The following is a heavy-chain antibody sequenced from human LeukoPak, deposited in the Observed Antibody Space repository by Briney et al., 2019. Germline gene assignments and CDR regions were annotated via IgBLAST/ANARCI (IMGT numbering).Heavy chain of an antibody. CDR2: MNPNSGNT. Sequence: GASVKVSCKASGYTFTSYDINWVRQATGQGLEWMEWMNPNSGNTGYAQKFQGRVTMTRNTSISTAYMELSSLRSEDTAVYYCARFLGSSSGPNYYYYMDVWGKGTTVTVSS. D-gene: IGHD1-1*01. V-gene: IGHV1-8*01. J-gene: IGHJ6*03. CDR1: GYTFTSYD. CDR3: ARFLGSSSGPNYYYYMDV.